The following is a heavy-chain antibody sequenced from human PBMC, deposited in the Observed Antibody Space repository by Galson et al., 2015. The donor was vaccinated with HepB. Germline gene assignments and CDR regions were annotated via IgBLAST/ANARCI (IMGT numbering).Heavy chain of an antibody. D-gene: IGHD1-14*01. V-gene: IGHV3-64D*08. Sequence: SLRLSCAASGFTSSHHAIYWVRQAPGKGLEFVSAISSNGASTYYADSVRPRFAISRDNSKNTLHLQLSSLTNDDTAVYYCVRLTSGTFDSWGQGTLVTVSS. CDR1: GFTSSHHA. J-gene: IGHJ4*02. CDR3: VRLTSGTFDS. CDR2: ISSNGAST.